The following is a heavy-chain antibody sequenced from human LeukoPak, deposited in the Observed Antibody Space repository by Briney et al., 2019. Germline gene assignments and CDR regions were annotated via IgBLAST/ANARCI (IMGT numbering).Heavy chain of an antibody. Sequence: GGSLRLSCAASGFPFSTNYMSWVREAPGKGLGWVSVIYSGSSTYYADSVKGRFTISRDNSKNTLYLQMNSLRAEDTAVYYCARVYCSGGSCYYYWGQGTLVTVSS. D-gene: IGHD2-15*01. V-gene: IGHV3-53*01. CDR1: GFPFSTNY. CDR3: ARVYCSGGSCYYY. CDR2: IYSGSST. J-gene: IGHJ4*02.